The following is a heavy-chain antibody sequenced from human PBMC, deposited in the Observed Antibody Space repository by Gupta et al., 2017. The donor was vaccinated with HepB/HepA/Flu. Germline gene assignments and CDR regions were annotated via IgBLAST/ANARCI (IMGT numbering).Heavy chain of an antibody. CDR1: RFTFSSYW. J-gene: IGHJ4*02. Sequence: EVQLVGSGGGFVQPGGSLRLSCAASRFTFSSYWRNWVRQAPGKGLEWVASIKQDGSKKYYVESVRGRFTIARDNAKNSLYLQMSSLRAEDTALYYCARYGAADGLYFDRWGQGTLVTVSS. CDR3: ARYGAADGLYFDR. V-gene: IGHV3-7*01. CDR2: IKQDGSKK. D-gene: IGHD6-13*01.